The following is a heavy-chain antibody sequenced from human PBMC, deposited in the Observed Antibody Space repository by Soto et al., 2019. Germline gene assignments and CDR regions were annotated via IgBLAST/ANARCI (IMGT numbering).Heavy chain of an antibody. D-gene: IGHD6-19*01. V-gene: IGHV4-59*01. J-gene: IGHJ4*02. Sequence: QVQLQESRPGLVKPSETLSLTCTVSGCSISSYYWRWMRQPPGKGLEWIGYIYYSGSTNYNPSLKSRVTVSVDPSKNQFSLKLSSVTAADTAVYYCARAPRIAVAGTLNQFDYWGQGTLVTVSS. CDR2: IYYSGST. CDR1: GCSISSYY. CDR3: ARAPRIAVAGTLNQFDY.